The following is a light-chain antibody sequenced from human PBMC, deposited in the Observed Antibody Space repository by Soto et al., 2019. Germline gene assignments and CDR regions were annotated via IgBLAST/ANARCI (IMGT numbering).Light chain of an antibody. Sequence: EIVLTQSPATLSLSPGVRVTLSCRASQNVSTYLAWYQQKPGQAPRLLIYDASDRATGIPARFSGSGSGTDFTLTISSLEPEDFAVYYCQQRTNWLTFGPGTKVDIK. J-gene: IGKJ3*01. CDR2: DAS. V-gene: IGKV3-11*01. CDR1: QNVSTY. CDR3: QQRTNWLT.